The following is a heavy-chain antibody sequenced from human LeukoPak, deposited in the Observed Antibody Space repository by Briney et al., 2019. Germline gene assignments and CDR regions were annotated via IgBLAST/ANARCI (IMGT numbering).Heavy chain of an antibody. D-gene: IGHD3-10*01. Sequence: SETLSLTCTASGYSISSGYYWGWIRQPPGKGLEWIGSIYHSGSTYYNPSLKSRVTISVDTSKNHFSLNLSSVTAADTAIYYCARELWFGELLSLHDAFDIWGQGTMVTVSS. CDR3: ARELWFGELLSLHDAFDI. CDR2: IYHSGST. J-gene: IGHJ3*02. V-gene: IGHV4-38-2*02. CDR1: GYSISSGYY.